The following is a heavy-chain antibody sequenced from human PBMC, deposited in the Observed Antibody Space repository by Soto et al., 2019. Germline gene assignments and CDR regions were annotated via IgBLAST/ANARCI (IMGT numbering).Heavy chain of an antibody. CDR1: GFFFSDYY. CDR2: ISGTGDTK. CDR3: AIGGGQIYYKGLDV. J-gene: IGHJ6*02. V-gene: IGHV3-11*01. D-gene: IGHD3-10*01. Sequence: GGSLRLSCAASGFFFSDYYLSWIRQAPGKGLECVAYISGTGDTKYYADSVQGRFTISRDNPKNSLFLQMNSLRAEDAAVYYCAIGGGQIYYKGLDVWGQGTTVTVSS.